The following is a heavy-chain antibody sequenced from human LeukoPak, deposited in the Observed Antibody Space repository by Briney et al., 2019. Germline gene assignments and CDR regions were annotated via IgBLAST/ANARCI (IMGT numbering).Heavy chain of an antibody. CDR2: ISGSGGST. J-gene: IGHJ3*02. CDR1: GFTFSSYA. CDR3: AKGERVVVVADDAFDI. D-gene: IGHD2-15*01. Sequence: PGRSLRLSCAASGFTFSSYAMSWVRQAPGKGLEWVSAISGSGGSTYYADSVKGRFTISRDNSKNTLYLQMNSLRAEDTAVYYCAKGERVVVVADDAFDIWGQGTMVTVSS. V-gene: IGHV3-23*01.